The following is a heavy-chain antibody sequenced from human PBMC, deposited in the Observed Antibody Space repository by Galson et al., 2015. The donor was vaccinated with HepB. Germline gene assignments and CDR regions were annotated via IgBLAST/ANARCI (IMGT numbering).Heavy chain of an antibody. D-gene: IGHD1-20*01. CDR2: INTNTGEP. CDR1: GYTFTNYA. J-gene: IGHJ6*02. V-gene: IGHV7-4-1*02. CDR3: ARVTSTHNFGRSRYSFYYYGMDV. Sequence: SVKVSCKASGYTFTNYAINWVRQAPGQGLEWMRWINTNTGEPTYAQAFTGRFVFSLDTSVTTAHLQISSLKPEDTAVYYCARVTSTHNFGRSRYSFYYYGMDVWGQGTTVTVSS.